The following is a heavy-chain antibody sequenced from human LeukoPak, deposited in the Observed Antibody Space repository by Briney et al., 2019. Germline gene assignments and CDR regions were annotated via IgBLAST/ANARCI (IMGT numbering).Heavy chain of an antibody. CDR3: ARAAEDGYNGVDVTDACGMDV. CDR2: IYYSGST. D-gene: IGHD5-24*01. CDR1: GGSISSYY. Sequence: SETLSLTCTVSGGSISSYYWSWIRQPPGKGLEWIGYIYYSGSTNYNPSLKSRVTISVDTSKNQFSLKLSSVTAADTAVYYCARAAEDGYNGVDVTDACGMDVWGQGTTVTVSS. V-gene: IGHV4-59*01. J-gene: IGHJ6*02.